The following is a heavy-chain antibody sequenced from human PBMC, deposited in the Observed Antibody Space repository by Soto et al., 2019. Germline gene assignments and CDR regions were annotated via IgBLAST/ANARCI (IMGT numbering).Heavy chain of an antibody. V-gene: IGHV3-20*04. J-gene: IGHJ4*02. CDR1: GFTFDDYG. CDR3: AKERVAAAYVETSPFDF. CDR2: INWNGGST. Sequence: GGSLRLSCAASGFTFDDYGMSWVRQAPGKGLEWVSGINWNGGSTGYADSVKGRFTISRDNSKNTLYLHMNSLRAEDTARYYCAKERVAAAYVETSPFDFWGQGTQVTVSS. D-gene: IGHD2-15*01.